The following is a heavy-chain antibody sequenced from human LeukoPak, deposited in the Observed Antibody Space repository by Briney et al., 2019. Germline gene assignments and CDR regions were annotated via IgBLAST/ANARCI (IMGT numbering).Heavy chain of an antibody. CDR1: GYTFTSYG. J-gene: IGHJ4*02. D-gene: IGHD3-22*01. Sequence: ASVKVPCKASGYTFTSYGISWVRQAPGQGLEWMGWISAYNGNTNYAQKLQGRVTMTTDTSTSTAYMELRSLRSDDTAVYYCARLLPTYYYDSSGYSTKNSLDYWGQGTLVTVSS. CDR3: ARLLPTYYYDSSGYSTKNSLDY. V-gene: IGHV1-18*01. CDR2: ISAYNGNT.